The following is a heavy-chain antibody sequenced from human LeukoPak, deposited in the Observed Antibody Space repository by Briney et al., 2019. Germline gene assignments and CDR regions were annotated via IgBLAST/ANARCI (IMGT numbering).Heavy chain of an antibody. Sequence: SQTLSLTCTVSGGSISSGGYYWSWIRQHPGKGLEWIGYIYYSGSTYYNPSLKSRVTISVDTSKNQFSLKLSSVTAVDTAVYYCARGGRGGDYAYYYYGMDVWGQGTTVTVSS. V-gene: IGHV4-31*03. CDR3: ARGGRGGDYAYYYYGMDV. CDR1: GGSISSGGYY. D-gene: IGHD4-17*01. CDR2: IYYSGST. J-gene: IGHJ6*02.